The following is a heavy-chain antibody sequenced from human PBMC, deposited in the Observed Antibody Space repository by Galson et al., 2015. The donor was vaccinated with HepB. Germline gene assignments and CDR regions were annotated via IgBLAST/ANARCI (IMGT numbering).Heavy chain of an antibody. CDR3: AKGRYFDWLSGGAFDI. Sequence: SLRLSCAASGFTFGSYGMHWVRQAPGKGLEWLAVISNDGSNKYYADSAKGRFTISRDNFKNTLYLQMNSLRAEDTAVYSCAKGRYFDWLSGGAFDIWGQGTMVTVSS. CDR2: ISNDGSNK. J-gene: IGHJ3*02. D-gene: IGHD3-9*01. V-gene: IGHV3-30*18. CDR1: GFTFGSYG.